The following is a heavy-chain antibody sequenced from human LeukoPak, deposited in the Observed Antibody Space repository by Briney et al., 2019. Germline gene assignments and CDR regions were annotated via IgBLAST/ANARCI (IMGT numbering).Heavy chain of an antibody. J-gene: IGHJ4*02. CDR1: GGSISSSSYY. V-gene: IGHV4-39*07. Sequence: SETLSLTCTVSGGSISSSSYYWGWIRQPPGKGLEWIGSIYYSGSTYYNPSLKSRVTISVDTSKNQFSLKLSSVTAADTAVYYCARYTRYCTNGVCSYYFDYWGQGTLVTVSS. CDR2: IYYSGST. D-gene: IGHD2-8*01. CDR3: ARYTRYCTNGVCSYYFDY.